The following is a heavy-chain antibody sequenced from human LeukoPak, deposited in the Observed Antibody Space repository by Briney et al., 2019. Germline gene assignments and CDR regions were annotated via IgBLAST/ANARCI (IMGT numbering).Heavy chain of an antibody. V-gene: IGHV3-73*01. CDR3: AKNWAGALDAIDM. J-gene: IGHJ3*02. D-gene: IGHD3-10*01. CDR2: IRSKANSYAT. CDR1: GFTFSGSA. Sequence: SGGSLRLSCAASGFTFSGSAMHWVRQASGKGLEWVGRIRSKANSYATAYAASVKGRFTLSRDDSKNTVYLQMNSLSAEDTALYYCAKNWAGALDAIDMWGQGKMVIVSA.